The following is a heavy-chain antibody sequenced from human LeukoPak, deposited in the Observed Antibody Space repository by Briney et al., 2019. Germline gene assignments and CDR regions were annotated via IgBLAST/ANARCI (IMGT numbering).Heavy chain of an antibody. CDR3: TRHSGGDYYYCYGVDV. CDR1: GFTFSGSA. J-gene: IGHJ6*02. V-gene: IGHV3-73*01. D-gene: IGHD3-10*01. CDR2: IRSKANNYAT. Sequence: GGSLRLSCEASGFTFSGSAIHWVRQASGNGLEWVGRIRSKANNYATTYAASVKGRFTISRDDSKNTAYLEMSSLKTEDTAVYFCTRHSGGDYYYCYGVDVWGQGTTVTVSS.